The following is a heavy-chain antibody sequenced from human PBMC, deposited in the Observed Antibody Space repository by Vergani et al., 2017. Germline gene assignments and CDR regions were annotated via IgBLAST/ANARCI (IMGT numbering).Heavy chain of an antibody. CDR1: GGTFKSNT. CDR3: ARSMMADAFDI. V-gene: IGHV1-69*01. CDR2: IIPIFGTA. Sequence: QVQLVQSGAEVKKPGSSVKVSCKTSGGTFKSNTFSWVRQAPGQGLEWMGGIIPIFGTADYAQDFQGRLSITADESTSTVYMELSSLRSDDTAVYYCARSMMADAFDIWGQGTMVTVSS. J-gene: IGHJ3*02. D-gene: IGHD3-22*01.